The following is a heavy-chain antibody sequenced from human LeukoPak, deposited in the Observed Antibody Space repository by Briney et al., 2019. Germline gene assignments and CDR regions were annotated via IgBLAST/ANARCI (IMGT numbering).Heavy chain of an antibody. J-gene: IGHJ6*03. V-gene: IGHV3-23*01. D-gene: IGHD5-18*01. Sequence: GGSLRLSCAASGFTFSSYAMRWLRRARGRGLEWVSAISGSGGSTYYADSVKGRFTIPRDNSKNTLYLQMNSLRAEDTAVYYCAKGAYTAMARTGYYYMDVWAKETAVSVS. CDR3: AKGAYTAMARTGYYYMDV. CDR1: GFTFSSYA. CDR2: ISGSGGST.